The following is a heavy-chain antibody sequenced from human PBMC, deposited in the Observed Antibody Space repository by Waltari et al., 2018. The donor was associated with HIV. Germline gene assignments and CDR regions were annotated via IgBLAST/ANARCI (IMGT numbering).Heavy chain of an antibody. J-gene: IGHJ4*02. CDR3: AREPSLTTAYDY. CDR1: GYTFTGYY. D-gene: IGHD4-17*01. V-gene: IGHV1-2*02. Sequence: QVQLVQSGAEVKKPGASVKVSCKASGYTFTGYYMHWVRQAPGQGLEWMEWNNPNRGGTNYAQKFQGRVTMTRDTSISTAYMELTRLRSDDTAVYYCAREPSLTTAYDYWGQGTLVTVSS. CDR2: NNPNRGGT.